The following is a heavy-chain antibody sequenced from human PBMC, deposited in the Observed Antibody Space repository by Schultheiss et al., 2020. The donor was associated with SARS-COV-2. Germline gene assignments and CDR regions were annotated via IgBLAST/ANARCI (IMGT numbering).Heavy chain of an antibody. J-gene: IGHJ4*02. V-gene: IGHV3-74*01. D-gene: IGHD6-19*01. CDR3: AKDGGAVAGDY. Sequence: GGSLRLSCAASGFTFSRYDLQWVRQAPGKGLVWVSRINSDGSSTSYADSVKGRFTISRDNAKNTLYLQMNSLRAEDTAVYYCAKDGGAVAGDYWGQGTLVTVSS. CDR2: INSDGSST. CDR1: GFTFSRYD.